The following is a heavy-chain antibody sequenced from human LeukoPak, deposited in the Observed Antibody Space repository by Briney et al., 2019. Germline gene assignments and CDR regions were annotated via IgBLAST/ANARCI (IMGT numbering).Heavy chain of an antibody. Sequence: GGSLTLSCVASGFTFDDHAMHWVRKAPCKGLELVSSISWYSGNIGYADSVKGRFSISRDNAKNTLYLEMNSLRTDDTALYFCARDVWRRAFYYAMDVWGLGTTVAVSS. D-gene: IGHD2-21*01. V-gene: IGHV3-9*01. J-gene: IGHJ6*02. CDR2: ISWYSGNI. CDR3: ARDVWRRAFYYAMDV. CDR1: GFTFDDHA.